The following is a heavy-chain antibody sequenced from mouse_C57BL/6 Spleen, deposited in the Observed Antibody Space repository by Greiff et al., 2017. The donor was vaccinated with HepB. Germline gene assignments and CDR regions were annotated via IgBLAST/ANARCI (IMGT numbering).Heavy chain of an antibody. J-gene: IGHJ2*01. V-gene: IGHV1-54*01. CDR3: ARYDAPFCY. D-gene: IGHD2-12*01. Sequence: QVQLQQSGAELVRPGTSVKVSCKASGYAFTNYLIEWVKQRPGQGLEWIGVINPGSGGTNYNEKFKGKATLTADKSSSTAYMQLSSLTSEDSAIYFCARYDAPFCYWGQGTTLTVSS. CDR1: GYAFTNYL. CDR2: INPGSGGT.